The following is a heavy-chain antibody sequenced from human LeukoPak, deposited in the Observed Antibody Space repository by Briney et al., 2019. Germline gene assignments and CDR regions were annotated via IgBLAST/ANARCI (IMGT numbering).Heavy chain of an antibody. D-gene: IGHD5-18*01. CDR2: INHSGST. CDR3: ARGGDVDTAMGDFDY. V-gene: IGHV4-34*01. CDR1: GGSFSGYY. Sequence: SETLSLTCAVYGGSFSGYYWSWIRQPPGKGLEWIGEINHSGSTNYNPSLKSRVTISVDTSKNQFSLKLSSVTAADTAVYCCARGGDVDTAMGDFDYWGQGTLVTVSS. J-gene: IGHJ4*02.